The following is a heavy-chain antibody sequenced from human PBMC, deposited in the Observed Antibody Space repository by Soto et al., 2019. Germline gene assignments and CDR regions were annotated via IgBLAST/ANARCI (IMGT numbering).Heavy chain of an antibody. CDR3: ARAIGPTLFDY. J-gene: IGHJ4*02. Sequence: PGGSLRLSCPASGFTFSSYDMHWVRQGPGKGLEWVSAIGTAGDTNYAGSVKGRFTISRENAKNSLYLQMNSLRAGDTAIYFCARAIGPTLFDYWGQGTLVTVSS. CDR2: IGTAGDT. V-gene: IGHV3-13*04. CDR1: GFTFSSYD. D-gene: IGHD3-22*01.